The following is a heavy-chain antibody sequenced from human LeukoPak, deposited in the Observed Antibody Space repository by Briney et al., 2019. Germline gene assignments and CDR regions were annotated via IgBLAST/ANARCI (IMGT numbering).Heavy chain of an antibody. CDR2: ISGSGGST. D-gene: IGHD3-10*01. CDR1: GFTFSSYA. CDR3: AKDQLGFGELEGWFDP. V-gene: IGHV3-23*01. J-gene: IGHJ5*02. Sequence: GGSLRLSCAASGFTFSSYAMSWVRQAPGKGLEWVSAISGSGGSTYYADSVKGRFTISRDNSKNTLYLQMNSLRAEDTAVYYCAKDQLGFGELEGWFDPWGQGTLVTVSS.